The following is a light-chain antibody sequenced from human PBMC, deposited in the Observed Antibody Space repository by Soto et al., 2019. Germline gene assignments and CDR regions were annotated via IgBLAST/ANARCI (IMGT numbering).Light chain of an antibody. CDR2: EVS. Sequence: QSALTQPASVSGSPGQSITISCTGTSSDVGNYKYVSWYQQHPGKAPKLMIYEVSNRPSGVSNRFSGSKSGNTASLTISWLQAEDETDYYCFSYTSSGTYGFGTGTKVTV. J-gene: IGLJ1*01. CDR1: SSDVGNYKY. V-gene: IGLV2-14*01. CDR3: FSYTSSGTYG.